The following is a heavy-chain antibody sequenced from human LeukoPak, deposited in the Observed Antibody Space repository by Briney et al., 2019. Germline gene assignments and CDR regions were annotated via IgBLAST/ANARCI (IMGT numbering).Heavy chain of an antibody. D-gene: IGHD7-27*01. J-gene: IGHJ4*01. V-gene: IGHV3-23*01. CDR2: ISDSGGST. CDR3: AKINWGSRYFDY. CDR1: GFTFNIYA. Sequence: GGSLRLSCAPSGFTFNIYAMTWVRQAPGKGLEWVSLISDSGGSTYYADSVKGRFTISRDNPKNTLYLQMNSLRAEDTAVCYCAKINWGSRYFDYWGQGSLVGVSS.